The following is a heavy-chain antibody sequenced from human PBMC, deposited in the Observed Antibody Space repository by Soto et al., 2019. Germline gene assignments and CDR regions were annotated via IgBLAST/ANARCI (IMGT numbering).Heavy chain of an antibody. J-gene: IGHJ4*02. Sequence: PSETLSLTCTVSGGSISSYYWSWIRQPPGKGLEWIGYIYYSGSTNYNPSLKSRVTISVDTSKNQFSLKLSSVTAADTAVYYCERGGRSIMITYYFDYWGQGTLVTVSS. CDR1: GGSISSYY. CDR3: ERGGRSIMITYYFDY. CDR2: IYYSGST. V-gene: IGHV4-59*01. D-gene: IGHD3-16*01.